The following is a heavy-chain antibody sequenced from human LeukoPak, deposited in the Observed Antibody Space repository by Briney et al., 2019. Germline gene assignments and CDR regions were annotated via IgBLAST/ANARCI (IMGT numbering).Heavy chain of an antibody. CDR2: IIPILGIA. J-gene: IGHJ6*02. CDR3: ATFAYRDGYIFGMDV. Sequence: GASVKVSCKASGGTFSSYAISWVRQAPGQGLEWMGRIIPILGIAKYSQKFQGRVTITADKSTSTAYMELSSLRSEDTAVYYCATFAYRDGYIFGMDVWGQGTTVTVSS. CDR1: GGTFSSYA. V-gene: IGHV1-69*04. D-gene: IGHD5-24*01.